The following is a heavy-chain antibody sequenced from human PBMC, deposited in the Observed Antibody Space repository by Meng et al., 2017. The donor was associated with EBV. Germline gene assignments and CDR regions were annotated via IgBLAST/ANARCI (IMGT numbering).Heavy chain of an antibody. J-gene: IGHJ4*02. CDR1: GGTFSSYA. V-gene: IGHV1-69*06. Sequence: QVLLVPAGAEVEKLGSSVKVACKASGGTFSSYAISWVRQAPGQGLEWMGGIIPIFGTANYAQKFQGRVTITADKSTSTAYMELSSLRSEDTAVYYCARAEIAAAGRLDYWGQGTLVTVSS. CDR2: IIPIFGTA. D-gene: IGHD6-13*01. CDR3: ARAEIAAAGRLDY.